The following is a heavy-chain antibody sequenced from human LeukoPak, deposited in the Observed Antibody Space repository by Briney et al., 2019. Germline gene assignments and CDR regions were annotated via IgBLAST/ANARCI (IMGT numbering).Heavy chain of an antibody. J-gene: IGHJ4*02. D-gene: IGHD4-17*01. CDR1: GFTSSSYA. V-gene: IGHV3-23*01. Sequence: GGSLRLSCAASGFTSSSYAMSWVRQAPGKGLEWVSAISGSGGSTYYADSVKGRFTNSRDNSKNTLYLQMNSLRAEDTAVYYCAKVDDYGDYYFDYWGQGTLVTVSS. CDR3: AKVDDYGDYYFDY. CDR2: ISGSGGST.